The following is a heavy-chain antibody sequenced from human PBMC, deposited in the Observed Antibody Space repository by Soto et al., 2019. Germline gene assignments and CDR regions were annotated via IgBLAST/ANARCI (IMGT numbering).Heavy chain of an antibody. J-gene: IGHJ4*02. V-gene: IGHV3-64*02. CDR2: ISRSGDRT. CDR3: ARARCSSGQCYYFDY. Sequence: EVQLVESGEGLVQPGGSLRLSCAASGFTFSSYNIHWIRQAPGKGLEFVSAISRSGDRTYYADSVKCRFTITRDNYKNTVWLQMGSLRAEDMAVYYCARARCSSGQCYYFDYWGRGALVSVSS. CDR1: GFTFSSYN. D-gene: IGHD2-15*01.